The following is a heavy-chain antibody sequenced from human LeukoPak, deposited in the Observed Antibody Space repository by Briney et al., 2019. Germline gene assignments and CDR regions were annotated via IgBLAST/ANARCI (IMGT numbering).Heavy chain of an antibody. CDR2: IYYSGST. Sequence: SETLSLTCTVSGGSISSSSYYWGWIRQPPGKGLEWIGSIYYSGSTYYNPSLKSRVTISVDTSKNQFSLKLSSVTAADTAVYHCARQQVEMATHFDYWGQGTLVTVSS. D-gene: IGHD5-24*01. CDR1: GGSISSSSYY. V-gene: IGHV4-39*01. J-gene: IGHJ4*02. CDR3: ARQQVEMATHFDY.